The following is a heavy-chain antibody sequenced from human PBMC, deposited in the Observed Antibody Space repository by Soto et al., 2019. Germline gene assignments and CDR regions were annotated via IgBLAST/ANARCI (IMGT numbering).Heavy chain of an antibody. CDR1: GGSISNYY. CDR2: IYYSGST. J-gene: IGHJ3*02. CDR3: ACVRQGTAGAFDI. Sequence: SDTLSLTCTVSGGSISNYYWSWIRQPPGRGLEWIGDIYYSGSTNYNPSLKSRRSMSVDTSKNHFSLKLSSVTAADTAVYYCACVRQGTAGAFDIWGQGTMVTVSS. D-gene: IGHD3-10*01. V-gene: IGHV4-59*07.